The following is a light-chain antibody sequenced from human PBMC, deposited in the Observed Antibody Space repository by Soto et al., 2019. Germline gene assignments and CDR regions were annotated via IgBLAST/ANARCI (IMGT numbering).Light chain of an antibody. Sequence: QSALTQPASVSGSPGQSITISCTGTSSDVGGYNYVSWYQQHPGKAPKVMIYDVSNRPSGVSNRFSGSKSGNTASLTISGLQAEDEADYYCSSYTSSSTLNYVFGTGTKLTVL. V-gene: IGLV2-14*01. CDR3: SSYTSSSTLNYV. CDR2: DVS. CDR1: SSDVGGYNY. J-gene: IGLJ1*01.